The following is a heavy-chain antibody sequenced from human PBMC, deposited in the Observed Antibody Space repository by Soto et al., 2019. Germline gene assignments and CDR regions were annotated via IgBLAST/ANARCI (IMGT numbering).Heavy chain of an antibody. Sequence: EVQLLESGGGLVHPGGSLRLSCAASGFTFSSYAMSWVRQAPGKGLEWVSAISSSGRSTYYVDSVKGRFTISRDNSQNMLYLQMNSLSADDTAVYHCGKGAPRGPTVYFDPWGQGTLVTVSS. J-gene: IGHJ5*02. V-gene: IGHV3-23*01. CDR2: ISSSGRST. CDR1: GFTFSSYA. D-gene: IGHD3-10*01. CDR3: GKGAPRGPTVYFDP.